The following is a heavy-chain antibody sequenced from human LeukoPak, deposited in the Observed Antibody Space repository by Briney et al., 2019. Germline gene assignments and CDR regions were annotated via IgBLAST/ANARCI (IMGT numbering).Heavy chain of an antibody. J-gene: IGHJ3*02. CDR2: ISAYNGNT. V-gene: IGHV1-18*01. D-gene: IGHD3-22*01. Sequence: ASVKVSCKASGYTFTSYGISWVRQAPGQGLEWMGWISAYNGNTNYAQKLQGRVTMTTDTSTSTAYMELRSLRSDDTAVYYCARGKNISVYSTEDNRALVIGGQGQWSPSLQ. CDR3: ARGKNISVYSTEDNRALVI. CDR1: GYTFTSYG.